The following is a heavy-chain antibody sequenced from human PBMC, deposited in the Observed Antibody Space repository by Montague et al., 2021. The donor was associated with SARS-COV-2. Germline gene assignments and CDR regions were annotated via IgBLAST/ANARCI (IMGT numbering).Heavy chain of an antibody. CDR3: ARQQRWVAGIDY. J-gene: IGHJ4*02. D-gene: IGHD6-25*01. CDR2: IWHGGST. Sequence: SETLSLTCTVSGYSITHAYYWGWIRQPPGKGLEWIGNIWHGGSTYYNPSLKSRVTTSVDTSNNQFSLKLTSVTAADTAVYYCARQQRWVAGIDYWGQGTVVTVSS. V-gene: IGHV4-38-2*02. CDR1: GYSITHAYY.